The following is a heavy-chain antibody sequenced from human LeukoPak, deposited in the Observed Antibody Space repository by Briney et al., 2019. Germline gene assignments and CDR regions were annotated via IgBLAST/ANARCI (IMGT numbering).Heavy chain of an antibody. D-gene: IGHD5-18*01. V-gene: IGHV2-5*02. CDR3: AQGDTALGHLFDY. CDR2: IYWDEDK. J-gene: IGHJ4*02. Sequence: SGPTLMQPTPTLTLTFTFSGFSLSTRGVGVGWIRQPPVKALEWLALIYWDEDKRYSPSLKSRNTITKDTIKNQVAQTTAKMDPVDTATYYCAQGDTALGHLFDYWGQGTLVTVSS. CDR1: GFSLSTRGVG.